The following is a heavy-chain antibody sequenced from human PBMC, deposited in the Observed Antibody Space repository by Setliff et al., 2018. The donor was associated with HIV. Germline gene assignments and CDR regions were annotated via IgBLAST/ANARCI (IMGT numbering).Heavy chain of an antibody. CDR1: GYTFRSYG. CDR3: ARDGSKADYGDYQGYWYFDL. CDR2: ISTYNGNT. J-gene: IGHJ2*01. Sequence: ASVKVSCKASGYTFRSYGISWVRQAPGQGLEWMGWISTYNGNTNYAQKVQGRVTMTTDTSTSTAYMELRSLRSDDTAVYYCARDGSKADYGDYQGYWYFDLWGRGTLVTVPQ. V-gene: IGHV1-18*01. D-gene: IGHD4-17*01.